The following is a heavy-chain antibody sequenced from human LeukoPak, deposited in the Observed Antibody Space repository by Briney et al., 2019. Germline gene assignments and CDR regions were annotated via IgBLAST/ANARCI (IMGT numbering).Heavy chain of an antibody. V-gene: IGHV3-74*01. CDR2: ITNDGSST. CDR1: GLTFSSHW. J-gene: IGHJ3*02. Sequence: GGSLRLSCAASGLTFSSHWMHWVRQAPGKGLVWVSRITNDGSSTTYADSVKGRFTISRDNAKNMLYLQVNSLRAEDTAVYYCARDYYDSSGYYLAFDIWGQGTMVTVSS. D-gene: IGHD3-22*01. CDR3: ARDYYDSSGYYLAFDI.